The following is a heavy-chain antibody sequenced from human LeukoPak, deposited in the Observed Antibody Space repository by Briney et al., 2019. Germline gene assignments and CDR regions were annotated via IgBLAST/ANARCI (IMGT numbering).Heavy chain of an antibody. J-gene: IGHJ3*02. V-gene: IGHV3-30*04. CDR2: ISYDGSNK. CDR1: GFTFSSYA. CDR3: ARAGSGLSIGAFDI. Sequence: GGSLRLSCAASGFTFSSYAMHWVRQAPGKGLEWVAVISYDGSNKYYADSVKGRFTISRDNSKNTLYLQMNSLRAEDTAVYYCARAGSGLSIGAFDIWGQGTMVTVSS. D-gene: IGHD3-10*01.